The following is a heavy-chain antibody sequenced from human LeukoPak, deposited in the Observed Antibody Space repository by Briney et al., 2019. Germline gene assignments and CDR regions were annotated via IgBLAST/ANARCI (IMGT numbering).Heavy chain of an antibody. D-gene: IGHD3-22*01. CDR1: GFTFSSYV. J-gene: IGHJ4*02. V-gene: IGHV3-23*01. Sequence: GGSLRLSCAASGFTFSSYVMSWVRQAPGKGLEWVSAISGSGGSTYYADSVKGRFTITRDNSKNTLYMQMNSLRAEDTAVYYCAKSHDSSGSDYWGQGTLVTVSS. CDR2: ISGSGGST. CDR3: AKSHDSSGSDY.